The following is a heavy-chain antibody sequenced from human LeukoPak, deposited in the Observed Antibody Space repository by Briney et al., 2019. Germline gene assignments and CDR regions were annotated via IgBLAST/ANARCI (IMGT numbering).Heavy chain of an antibody. J-gene: IGHJ4*02. CDR2: IHYSGST. CDR3: ARYRFGRGYYFDY. V-gene: IGHV4-59*08. D-gene: IGHD3-10*01. Sequence: SETLTLTCTASGGSINTYYWSWIRQPPGKGLEWIGYIHYSGSTNYNPSLQSRITTSVDTSKNQFSLKLSSVTAADTAVYYCARYRFGRGYYFDYWGQGTLVTVSS. CDR1: GGSINTYY.